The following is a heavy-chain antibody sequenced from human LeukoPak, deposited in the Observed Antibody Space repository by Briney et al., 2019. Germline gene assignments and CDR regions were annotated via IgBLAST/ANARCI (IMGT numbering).Heavy chain of an antibody. Sequence: SETLSLTCTVSGGSIDSYYWTWIRQPPGKGLEWIAYIFYSASTNYNPSLTSRSTITVDTSMPEFSLKLRSVTAADLAVYYCARGRASGGYPHFDSWGQGIQVTVPS. V-gene: IGHV4-59*01. CDR3: ARGRASGGYPHFDS. CDR2: IFYSAST. CDR1: GGSIDSYY. D-gene: IGHD6-19*01. J-gene: IGHJ4*02.